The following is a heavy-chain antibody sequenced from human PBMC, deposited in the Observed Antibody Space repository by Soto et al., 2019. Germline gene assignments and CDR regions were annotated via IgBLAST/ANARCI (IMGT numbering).Heavy chain of an antibody. J-gene: IGHJ4*02. CDR2: INPNSGGT. CDR3: ARVNLMARKSYYFDY. D-gene: IGHD5-12*01. V-gene: IGHV1-2*02. Sequence: VASVKVSCKASGYTFTGYYMHWVRQAPGQGLEWMGWINPNSGGTNYAQKFQGRVTMTRDTSISTAYMELSRLRSDDTAVYYCARVNLMARKSYYFDYWGQGTLVTVSS. CDR1: GYTFTGYY.